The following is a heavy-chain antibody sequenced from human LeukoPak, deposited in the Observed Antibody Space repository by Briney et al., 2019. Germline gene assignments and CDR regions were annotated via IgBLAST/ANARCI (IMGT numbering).Heavy chain of an antibody. J-gene: IGHJ3*02. V-gene: IGHV3-23*01. CDR1: GFTFSSYA. CDR3: AKDRGYCSGGSCYTSLGDAFDI. D-gene: IGHD2-15*01. CDR2: ISGSGGST. Sequence: GGSLRLSCAASGFTFSSYAMSWVRQAPGKGLEWVSAISGSGGSTYYADSVKGRFTISRDNSKNTLHLQMNSLRAEDTAVYYCAKDRGYCSGGSCYTSLGDAFDIWGQGTMVTVSS.